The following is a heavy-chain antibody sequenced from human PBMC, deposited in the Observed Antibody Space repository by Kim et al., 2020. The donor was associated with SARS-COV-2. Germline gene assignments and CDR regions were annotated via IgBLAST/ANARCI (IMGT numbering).Heavy chain of an antibody. Sequence: APHSATTSGASVKGRFTISRDDSKHTAYLQMNSLKTEDTAVYYCTSLIPAWGQGTLVTVSS. V-gene: IGHV3-73*01. J-gene: IGHJ4*02. CDR2: APHSAT. D-gene: IGHD6-25*01. CDR3: TSLIPA.